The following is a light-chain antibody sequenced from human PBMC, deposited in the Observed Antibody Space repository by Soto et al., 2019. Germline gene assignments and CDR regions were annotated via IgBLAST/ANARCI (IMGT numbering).Light chain of an antibody. CDR3: QQYGNSPQT. CDR1: QIVRTY. Sequence: EIVLTQSPSTLSLSPREKATLSCMPSQIVRTYLSFYQQRPGQAPRLLIYGSYHRATGIPDRFSGSGSGTDFTLTISRLEPEDFAVYYCQQYGNSPQTFGQGTKVDIK. CDR2: GSY. V-gene: IGKV3-20*01. J-gene: IGKJ1*01.